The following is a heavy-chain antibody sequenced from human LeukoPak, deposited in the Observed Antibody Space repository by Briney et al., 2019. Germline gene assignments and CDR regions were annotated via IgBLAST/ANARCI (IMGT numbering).Heavy chain of an antibody. V-gene: IGHV3-66*02. J-gene: IGHJ6*02. CDR1: GFTLSSNY. CDR2: IYSGGST. Sequence: GGSLRPSSAPSGFTLSSNYMSWVRQAPGNGLECVSVIYSGGSTYYADSVQGRFTISRDNSKNTLYLQMNSLRAEDTAVYYCARGGFLEWLYGMDVWGQGTTVTVSS. CDR3: ARGGFLEWLYGMDV. D-gene: IGHD3-3*01.